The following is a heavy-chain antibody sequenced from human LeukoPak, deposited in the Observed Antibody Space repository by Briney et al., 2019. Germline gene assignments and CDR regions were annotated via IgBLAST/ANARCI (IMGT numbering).Heavy chain of an antibody. CDR1: GYSFTNYW. J-gene: IGHJ4*02. D-gene: IGHD3-22*01. CDR2: IDPSDSYT. CDR3: ARLPMTLNYFDY. Sequence: GESLKISCKASGYSFTNYWISWVRQMPGKGPEWMGRIDPSDSYTNYSPSFQGHVTISADKSVNTAYLQWSSLRASDTAMYYCARLPMTLNYFDYCGQGTLVTVSS. V-gene: IGHV5-10-1*01.